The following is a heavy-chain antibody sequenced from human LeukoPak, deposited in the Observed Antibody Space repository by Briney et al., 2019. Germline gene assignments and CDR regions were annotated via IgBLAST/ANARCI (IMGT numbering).Heavy chain of an antibody. D-gene: IGHD6-6*01. V-gene: IGHV4-59*01. CDR3: ARGSIAARNDAFDI. CDR2: IYYSGST. CDR1: GGSINNYY. J-gene: IGHJ3*02. Sequence: SETLSLTCTVSGGSINNYYWNWIRQPPGKGLEWIGYIYYSGSTNYNPSLKSRVTISVDTSENQFSLKLRSVTAAGTAVYYCARGSIAARNDAFDIWGQGTMVTVSS.